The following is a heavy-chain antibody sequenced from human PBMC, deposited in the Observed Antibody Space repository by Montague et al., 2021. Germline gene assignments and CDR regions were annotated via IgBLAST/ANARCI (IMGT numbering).Heavy chain of an antibody. CDR1: GGSISEFY. CDR3: ARDREAAPFDY. J-gene: IGHJ4*02. CDR2: IYDSGTT. Sequence: SETLSLTCTVTGGSISEFYWSWIRQSPEKGLEWIGYIYDSGTTNYNPSLKSRVTISADTSMNQFSLNLRSVTAADTALYYCARDREAAPFDYWGQGTLVTVSS. D-gene: IGHD2-15*01. V-gene: IGHV4-59*12.